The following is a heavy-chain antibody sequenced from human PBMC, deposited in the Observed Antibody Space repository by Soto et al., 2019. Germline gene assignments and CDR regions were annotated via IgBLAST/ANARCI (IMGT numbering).Heavy chain of an antibody. J-gene: IGHJ4*02. CDR1: GYTFTSYA. CDR3: ARGNSWSYFDY. V-gene: IGHV1-3*04. CDR2: INTAKENT. Sequence: QVQLVQSGAEVKKPGASVKVSCKASGYTFTSYAIHWVRQAPGQRLEWMGWINTAKENTKYSQKFQGSVTITRDTSASIVSMELSSLRSEGTAVYYCARGNSWSYFDYWGQGTRVTVSS. D-gene: IGHD6-13*01.